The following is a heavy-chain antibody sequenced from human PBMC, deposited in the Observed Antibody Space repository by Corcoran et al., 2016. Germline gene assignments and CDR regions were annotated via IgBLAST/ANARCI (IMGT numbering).Heavy chain of an antibody. D-gene: IGHD5-18*01. J-gene: IGHJ6*02. V-gene: IGHV1-18*01. Sequence: QVQLVQSGAEVKKPGASVKVSCKASGYTFTSYGISWVRQAPGQGLEWMGWISAYNGNTNYARKRQGRVTMTTDTSTSTAYMELRSLRSDDTAVDYCASESGSPDTYYYYGMDDWGQGTTVTVSS. CDR1: GYTFTSYG. CDR2: ISAYNGNT. CDR3: ASESGSPDTYYYYGMDD.